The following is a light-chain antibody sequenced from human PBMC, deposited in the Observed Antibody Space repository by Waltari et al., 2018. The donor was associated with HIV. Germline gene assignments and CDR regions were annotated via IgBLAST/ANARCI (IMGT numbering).Light chain of an antibody. CDR2: DDS. CDR1: KIGSKT. V-gene: IGLV3-21*02. Sequence: VLTQPPSVSVAPGLTATVTCGGGKIGSKTVHCYQQKPGQAPILVVYDDSDRPAGIPERLSGSKSGNTATLTISRVEAGDEADYYCQVWDSSSGHNYVFGTGTKVTVL. CDR3: QVWDSSSGHNYV. J-gene: IGLJ1*01.